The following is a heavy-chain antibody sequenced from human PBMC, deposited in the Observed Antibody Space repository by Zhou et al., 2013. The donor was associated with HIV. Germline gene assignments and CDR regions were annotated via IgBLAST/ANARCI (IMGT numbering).Heavy chain of an antibody. CDR1: GFAFSNYA. CDR3: ARSLGWRTFDA. J-gene: IGHJ4*02. Sequence: EVQLVESGGGLVQPGGSLRLSCAASGFAFSNYAMNWVRQAPGKGLEWVASCSSGGTHIFYADSMKGRFTISRDNAKNSLFLQMSSLRAEDTAVYFCARSLGWRTFDAWGQGTLVTVSS. D-gene: IGHD6-19*01. V-gene: IGHV3-21*03. CDR2: CSSGGTHI.